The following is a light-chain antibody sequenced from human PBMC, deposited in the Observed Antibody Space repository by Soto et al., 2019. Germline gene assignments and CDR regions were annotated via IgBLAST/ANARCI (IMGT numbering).Light chain of an antibody. CDR3: TSYTTTNTRV. CDR2: EVN. Sequence: QSALTQPASVSGSPGQSITISCTGTSSDVGGYNFVSWYQQHPGKAPKLMISEVNNRPSGVSNRFSGSKSGNTASLTISGLQAEDEADYYRTSYTTTNTRVFGTGTKVTVL. V-gene: IGLV2-14*01. J-gene: IGLJ1*01. CDR1: SSDVGGYNF.